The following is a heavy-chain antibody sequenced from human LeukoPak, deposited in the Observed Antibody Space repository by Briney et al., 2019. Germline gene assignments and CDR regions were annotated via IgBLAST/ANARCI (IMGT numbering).Heavy chain of an antibody. V-gene: IGHV3-30*18. J-gene: IGHJ5*02. Sequence: GGSLTLSCAASGVTLSPYGMHWVRQAPGKGLEWVAVISYEGGTQHYADSVKGRFIISRDNPRNTLYLQMNILRTEDTAVYYCAKEGTPQVSTWYDLWGQGTQVIVSS. D-gene: IGHD3-10*01. CDR1: GVTLSPYG. CDR3: AKEGTPQVSTWYDL. CDR2: ISYEGGTQ.